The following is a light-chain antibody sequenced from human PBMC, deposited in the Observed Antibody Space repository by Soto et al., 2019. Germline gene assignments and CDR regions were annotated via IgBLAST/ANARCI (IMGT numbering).Light chain of an antibody. J-gene: IGKJ5*01. CDR2: GAS. CDR1: QSVSSSY. Sequence: IVFTQSPGTLSLSPGERATLSCRASQSVSSSYLAWYQQKPGQAPRLLIYGASSRATGIPDRFSGSGSGTDFNLTISRLEPEDFAVYYCQQRSNWPPITFGQGTRLEI. CDR3: QQRSNWPPIT. V-gene: IGKV3D-20*02.